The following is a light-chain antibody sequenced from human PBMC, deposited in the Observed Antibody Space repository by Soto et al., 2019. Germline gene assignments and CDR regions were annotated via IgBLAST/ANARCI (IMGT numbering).Light chain of an antibody. Sequence: DMQLTQSPSFLSASVGDRVTITCRASQGISRYLAWYQQKPGKAPKRLFYAASTLQSGVPSRFSGSGSGTEFTLTISSLQTEDFATYYCQQLNSYPLTFGGGTKVDIK. J-gene: IGKJ4*01. CDR2: AAS. CDR1: QGISRY. CDR3: QQLNSYPLT. V-gene: IGKV1-9*01.